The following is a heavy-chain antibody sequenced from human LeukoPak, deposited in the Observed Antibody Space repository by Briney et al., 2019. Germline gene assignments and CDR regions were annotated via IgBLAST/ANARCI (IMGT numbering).Heavy chain of an antibody. CDR1: GYTFTSYA. J-gene: IGHJ4*02. CDR3: ASGRSSTSLLSDY. V-gene: IGHV1-3*01. D-gene: IGHD2-2*01. CDR2: INAGNGNT. Sequence: ASVKVSCKASGYTFTSYAMHWLRQAPGQRLEWMGWINAGNGNTKYSQQFQGRVTITSDTSTRTAYMELSRMRYEDTAEYCWASGRSSTSLLSDYWGQGAVVTVSS.